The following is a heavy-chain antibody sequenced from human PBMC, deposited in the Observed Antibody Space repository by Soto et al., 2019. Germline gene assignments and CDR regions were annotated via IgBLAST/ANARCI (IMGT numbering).Heavy chain of an antibody. V-gene: IGHV1-18*01. CDR1: GYTFTTIR. J-gene: IGHJ5*01. Sequence: QVQVVQSAAEVGKPGASVKLSCKASGYTFTTIRLSWVRQAPGQGLEWMGWIRPHNGDTQYAQKFQGRVTMTADTSTTTAYMEVRSLIPDDTAVFYCARGRSGWYDFWGQGTLVTVSS. CDR3: ARGRSGWYDF. CDR2: IRPHNGDT. D-gene: IGHD6-19*01.